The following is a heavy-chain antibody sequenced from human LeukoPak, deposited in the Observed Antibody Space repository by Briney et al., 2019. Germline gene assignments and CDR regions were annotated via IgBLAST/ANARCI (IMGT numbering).Heavy chain of an antibody. J-gene: IGHJ4*02. V-gene: IGHV3-15*01. Sequence: GGSLRLSCAASGFSFSNAWMSWVRQASGKGREWVGRIKSKTDGGTIHYAAPVKGRFTISRDDSKNMVFLQMNSLNTEDTAVYYCCRGWLDYWGQGTLVAVSS. CDR3: CRGWLDY. CDR2: IKSKTDGGTI. CDR1: GFSFSNAW. D-gene: IGHD2-15*01.